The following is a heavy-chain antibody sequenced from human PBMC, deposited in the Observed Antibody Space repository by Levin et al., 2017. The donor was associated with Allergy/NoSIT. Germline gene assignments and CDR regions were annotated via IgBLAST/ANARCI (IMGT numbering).Heavy chain of an antibody. CDR3: ARDNISKKDAFDI. D-gene: IGHD4-11*01. CDR2: IYYSGST. V-gene: IGHV4-30-4*01. Sequence: PSETLSLTCTVSGGSISSGDYYWSWIRQPPGKGLEWIGYIYYSGSTYYNPSLKSRVTISVDTSKNQFSLKLSSVTAADTAVYYCARDNISKKDAFDIWGQGTMVTVSS. J-gene: IGHJ3*02. CDR1: GGSISSGDYY.